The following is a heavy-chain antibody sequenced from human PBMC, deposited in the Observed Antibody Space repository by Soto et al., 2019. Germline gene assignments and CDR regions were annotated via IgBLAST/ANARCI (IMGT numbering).Heavy chain of an antibody. CDR1: GGSITNYY. Sequence: SEILSLTCTVSGGSITNYYWSWFRQPPGKGLEWIGYIYYSGITMYNPSLKSRLTISVDPSKNQFSLKLRSVTSADTAVYFCARDRHNSGYWGQGALVTV. CDR2: IYYSGIT. V-gene: IGHV4-59*01. D-gene: IGHD6-19*01. CDR3: ARDRHNSGY. J-gene: IGHJ4*02.